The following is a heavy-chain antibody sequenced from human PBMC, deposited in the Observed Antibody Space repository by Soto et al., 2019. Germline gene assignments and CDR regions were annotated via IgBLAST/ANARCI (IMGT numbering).Heavy chain of an antibody. CDR3: ASPRYSYRLSDAFDI. D-gene: IGHD5-18*01. CDR1: GGTFSSYA. Sequence: SVKVSCKASGGTFSSYAISWVRQAPGQGLEWMGGIIPIFGTANYAQKFQGRVTITADESTSTAYMELSSLRSEDTAVYYCASPRYSYRLSDAFDIWGQGTMVTVSS. V-gene: IGHV1-69*13. J-gene: IGHJ3*02. CDR2: IIPIFGTA.